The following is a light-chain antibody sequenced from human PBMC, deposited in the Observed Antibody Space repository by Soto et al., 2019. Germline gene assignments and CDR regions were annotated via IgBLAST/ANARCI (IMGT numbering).Light chain of an antibody. CDR2: DVS. CDR1: SSDVGTYNY. V-gene: IGLV2-14*03. Sequence: QSALTQPASASGSPGQSITIFCTGTSSDVGTYNYVSWYQHHPGRAPKLMIYDVSDRPSGVSNRFSGSKSGNTASLTISARQTDDEADYYCCSSTSTSTDYVFGTGTKLTVL. J-gene: IGLJ1*01. CDR3: CSSTSTSTDYV.